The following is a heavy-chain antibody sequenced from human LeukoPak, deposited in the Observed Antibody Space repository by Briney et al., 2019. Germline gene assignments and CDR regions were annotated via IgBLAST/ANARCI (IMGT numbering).Heavy chain of an antibody. V-gene: IGHV3-23*01. J-gene: IGHJ4*02. D-gene: IGHD3-10*01. CDR3: AKGWRVTMVMAAPGD. Sequence: GGSLRLSCAASGFTFNSYAMSWVRQAPGKGLEWVSGISANGAKTYYADSVKGRFTISRDNSKNTQSLQMNSLRAEDTALYYCAKGWRVTMVMAAPGDWGQGALVTVSS. CDR2: ISANGAKT. CDR1: GFTFNSYA.